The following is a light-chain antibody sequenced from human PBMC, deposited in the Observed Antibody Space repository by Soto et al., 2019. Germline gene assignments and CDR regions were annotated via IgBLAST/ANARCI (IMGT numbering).Light chain of an antibody. J-gene: IGKJ4*01. Sequence: DIQMTQSPSSLSASVGDRVTITCQASQDITNYLNWYQQKPGKAPKLLIYGASNLEIGVPSRFSGSVSGADFTFTINSLQPEDIATYYCQQYDILPPTFGGGTKVEIK. CDR2: GAS. V-gene: IGKV1-33*01. CDR3: QQYDILPPT. CDR1: QDITNY.